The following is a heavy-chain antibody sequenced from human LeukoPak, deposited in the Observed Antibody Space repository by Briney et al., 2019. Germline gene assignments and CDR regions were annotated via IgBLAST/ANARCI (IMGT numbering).Heavy chain of an antibody. CDR3: ASPGYDSSGYYYYYGMDV. D-gene: IGHD3-22*01. J-gene: IGHJ6*02. CDR1: GFTFSSYS. Sequence: GGSLRLSCAASGFTFSSYSMDWVRQAPGKGLEWVSYISSSSSTIYYADSVKGRFTISRDNAKNSLYLQMNSLRAEDTAVYYCASPGYDSSGYYYYYGMDVWGQGTTVTVSS. CDR2: ISSSSSTI. V-gene: IGHV3-48*04.